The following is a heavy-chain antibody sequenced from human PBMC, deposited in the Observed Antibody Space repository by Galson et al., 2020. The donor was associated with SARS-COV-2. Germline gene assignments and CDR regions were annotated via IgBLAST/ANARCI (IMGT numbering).Heavy chain of an antibody. CDR3: AREYSTMVRGVTGFDY. J-gene: IGHJ4*02. CDR2: ISYDGSNK. V-gene: IGHV3-30*04. D-gene: IGHD3-10*01. Sequence: GESLKISCAASGFTFSSYAMHWVRQAPGNGLEWVAVISYDGSNKYYADSVKGRFTISRDNSKNTLYLQMNSLRAEDTAVYYCAREYSTMVRGVTGFDYWGQGTLVTVSS. CDR1: GFTFSSYA.